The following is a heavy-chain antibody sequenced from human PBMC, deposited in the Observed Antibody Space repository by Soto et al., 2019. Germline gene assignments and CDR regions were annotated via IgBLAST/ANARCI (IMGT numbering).Heavy chain of an antibody. J-gene: IGHJ4*02. CDR2: ISPHNFNT. CDR3: ARDEGGYDILTGYYKAHHFDY. V-gene: IGHV1-18*01. D-gene: IGHD3-9*01. CDR1: GYTFTHFY. Sequence: QVQLEQSGAEVKKPGDSVKVSCKASGYTFTHFYITWVRQAPGQGLEWMGAISPHNFNTNYAQKFRGRVTLATEKSTNTAYIDLGSPAFDDTAVYYCARDEGGYDILTGYYKAHHFDYWGQGVPVTVSS.